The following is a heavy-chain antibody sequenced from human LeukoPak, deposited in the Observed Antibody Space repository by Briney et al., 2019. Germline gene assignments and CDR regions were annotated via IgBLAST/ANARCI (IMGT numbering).Heavy chain of an antibody. CDR1: GVSISTDNYH. J-gene: IGHJ4*02. CDR2: IYYSGST. D-gene: IGHD3-22*01. CDR3: ARLVGTYYSDSSGYYYFDY. Sequence: PSETLSLTCTVSGVSISTDNYHWSWIRQAPGKGLEWIGYIYYSGSTHYNPSLQSRVTTSVDTSKNQFSLDLTSVTAADTAVYFCARLVGTYYSDSSGYYYFDYWGQGTLVTVSS. V-gene: IGHV4-30-4*01.